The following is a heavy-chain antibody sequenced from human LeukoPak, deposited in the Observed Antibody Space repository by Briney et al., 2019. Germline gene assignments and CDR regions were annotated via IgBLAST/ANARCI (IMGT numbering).Heavy chain of an antibody. J-gene: IGHJ4*02. Sequence: SEALSLTCTVSGGSINSYYWSWIRQPAGKGLEWIGRVYSSGNTNYNPSLKSRVSMSVDTSKNQFSLKLTSVTAADTAVYYCARGGKATVVTMWGQGILVTVSS. CDR2: VYSSGNT. CDR3: ARGGKATVVTM. D-gene: IGHD4-23*01. V-gene: IGHV4-4*07. CDR1: GGSINSYY.